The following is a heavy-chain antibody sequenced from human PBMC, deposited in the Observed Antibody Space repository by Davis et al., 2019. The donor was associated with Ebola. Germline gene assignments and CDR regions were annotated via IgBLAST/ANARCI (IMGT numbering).Heavy chain of an antibody. J-gene: IGHJ4*02. CDR1: GGSISSSNW. D-gene: IGHD3-9*01. Sequence: MPSETLSLTCAVSGGSISSSNWWSWVRQPPGKGREWIGEIYNTGSTNYNPSLKSRVTLSVDKSTNQSSLKRSPVTAADTAVYYCARDPLTSNNYWGQGTLVTVSS. V-gene: IGHV4-4*02. CDR2: IYNTGST. CDR3: ARDPLTSNNY.